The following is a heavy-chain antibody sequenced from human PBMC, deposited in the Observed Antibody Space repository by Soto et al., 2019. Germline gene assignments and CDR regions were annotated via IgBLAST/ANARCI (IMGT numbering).Heavy chain of an antibody. CDR3: ARTDCSSTSCYNYYYYGMDV. Sequence: QVQLVQSGTKVKKPGASVKVSCKTSGYSFTKYGLHWVRQAPGQRLEWMGWINPGNGDTKYSQKFQGRVTITRDTSATTAYMELSSLRSEDSAVFYCARTDCSSTSCYNYYYYGMDVWGQGTTVTVSS. V-gene: IGHV1-3*01. CDR1: GYSFTKYG. CDR2: INPGNGDT. J-gene: IGHJ6*02. D-gene: IGHD2-2*01.